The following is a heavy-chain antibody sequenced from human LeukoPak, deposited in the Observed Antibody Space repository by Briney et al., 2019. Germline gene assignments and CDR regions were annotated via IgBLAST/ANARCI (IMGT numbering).Heavy chain of an antibody. CDR2: IKQDGSEK. D-gene: IGHD6-19*01. CDR3: ARDLEYSSGWPDDY. Sequence: HSGGSLRLSCAASGFTFSSYWMSWVRQAPGKGLEWVANIKQDGSEKYYVDSVKGRFTISRDNAKNSLYLQMNSLRAEDTAVYYCARDLEYSSGWPDDYWGQGTLVTVSS. CDR1: GFTFSSYW. V-gene: IGHV3-7*01. J-gene: IGHJ4*02.